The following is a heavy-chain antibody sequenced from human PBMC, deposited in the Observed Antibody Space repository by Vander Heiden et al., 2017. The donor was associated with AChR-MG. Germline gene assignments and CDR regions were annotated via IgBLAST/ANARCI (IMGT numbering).Heavy chain of an antibody. V-gene: IGHV1-69*06. D-gene: IGHD6-6*01. Sequence: QVQLVQSGAEVKKPGSSVKVSCKASGGTFSRYAISWVRQDPGQGLEWMGGIIPIFGTANYAKKFQGRGTITADKSTSTAYMELSSLRSEDTAVYYCSTMRPIFPSEYSSSSARRQGRAANDYWGQGTLVTVLL. CDR1: GGTFSRYA. CDR2: IIPIFGTA. CDR3: STMRPIFPSEYSSSSARRQGRAANDY. J-gene: IGHJ4*02.